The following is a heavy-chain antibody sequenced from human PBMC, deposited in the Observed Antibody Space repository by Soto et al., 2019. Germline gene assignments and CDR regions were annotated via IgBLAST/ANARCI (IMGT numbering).Heavy chain of an antibody. Sequence: QVQMVESGGGVVQPGRSLRLSCAASGFSFSAYGLHWVRQAPGKGLEWLAVISNDGRNTYYADSVKGRFTISRDNSKDTLFLQMNSLRGEDTAVYYCAKETGRSGDSYRAYFDYWGQGSLVTVSS. CDR2: ISNDGRNT. V-gene: IGHV3-30*18. J-gene: IGHJ4*02. CDR3: AKETGRSGDSYRAYFDY. D-gene: IGHD5-18*01. CDR1: GFSFSAYG.